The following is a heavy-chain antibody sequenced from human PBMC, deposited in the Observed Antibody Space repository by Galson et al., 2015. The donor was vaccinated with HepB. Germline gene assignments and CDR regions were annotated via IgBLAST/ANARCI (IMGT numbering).Heavy chain of an antibody. D-gene: IGHD6-19*01. J-gene: IGHJ3*02. V-gene: IGHV1-69*13. CDR1: GGTFSSYA. Sequence: SVKVSCKASGGTFSSYAISWVRQAPGQGLEWMGGIIPIFGIANYAQKFQGRVTITADESTSTAYMELSSLRSEDTAVYYCARAPFRGIAVAANDAFDIWGQGTMVTVSS. CDR2: IIPIFGIA. CDR3: ARAPFRGIAVAANDAFDI.